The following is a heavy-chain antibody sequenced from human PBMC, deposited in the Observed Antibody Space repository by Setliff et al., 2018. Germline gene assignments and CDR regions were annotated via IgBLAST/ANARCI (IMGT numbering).Heavy chain of an antibody. D-gene: IGHD6-19*01. J-gene: IGHJ6*03. Sequence: ASETLSLTCTVSGGSISSYYWSWIRQPAGKGLEWIGHIYIGGSANYNPSLKSRVTMPIDTSKNQFSLKLNSVTAADMAVYYCAREQWLDPPGYYCMDVWAKGTTVTVSS. CDR2: IYIGGSA. CDR3: AREQWLDPPGYYCMDV. CDR1: GGSISSYY. V-gene: IGHV4-4*07.